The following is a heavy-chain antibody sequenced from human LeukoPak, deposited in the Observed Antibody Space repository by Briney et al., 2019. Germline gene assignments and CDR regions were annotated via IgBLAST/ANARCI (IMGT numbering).Heavy chain of an antibody. J-gene: IGHJ6*02. CDR3: ARLGIAVAVMDV. D-gene: IGHD6-19*01. Sequence: SETLSLTCTVSGGSISSYYWSWIRQPPGKGLEWIGYIYYSGSTDYNPSLKSRVTISVDTSKNQFSLKLSSVTAADTAVYYCARLGIAVAVMDVRGQGTTVTVPS. V-gene: IGHV4-59*08. CDR2: IYYSGST. CDR1: GGSISSYY.